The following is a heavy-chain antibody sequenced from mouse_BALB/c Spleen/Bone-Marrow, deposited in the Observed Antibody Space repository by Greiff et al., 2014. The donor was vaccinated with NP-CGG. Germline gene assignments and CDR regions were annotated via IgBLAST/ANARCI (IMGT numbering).Heavy chain of an antibody. CDR2: IWADGST. Sequence: LSITCTVSGFSLTNYGVHWVRQPPGKVLEWLGGIWADGSTNYNSALIARLSSSKDNSKSQVFFKMNSLQTDDTAMYYCARITTATGAMDYWGQGTSVTVSS. J-gene: IGHJ4*01. CDR1: GFSLTNYG. CDR3: ARITTATGAMDY. D-gene: IGHD1-2*01. V-gene: IGHV2-9*02.